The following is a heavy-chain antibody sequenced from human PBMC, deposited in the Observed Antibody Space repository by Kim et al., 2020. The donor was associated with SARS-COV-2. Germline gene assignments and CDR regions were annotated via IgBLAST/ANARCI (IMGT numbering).Heavy chain of an antibody. CDR2: ISWNSGSI. CDR1: GFTFGDYA. CDR3: AKIPLSIEYSSHDAFDI. V-gene: IGHV3-9*01. Sequence: GGSLRLSCAASGFTFGDYAMHWVRQAPGKGLEWVSGISWNSGSIGYADSVKGRFTISRDNAKNSLYLQMNSLRAEDTALYYCAKIPLSIEYSSHDAFDIWGQGTMVTVSS. D-gene: IGHD6-6*01. J-gene: IGHJ3*02.